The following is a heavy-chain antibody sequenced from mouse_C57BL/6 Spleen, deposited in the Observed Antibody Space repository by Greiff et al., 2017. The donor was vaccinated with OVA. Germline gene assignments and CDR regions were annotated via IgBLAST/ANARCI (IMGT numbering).Heavy chain of an antibody. D-gene: IGHD2-3*01. CDR3: ARVHIYDSYPMYY. CDR2: IGPGSGGT. V-gene: IGHV1-77*01. Sequence: QVQLKQSGAELVKPGASVKMSCKASGYTFTAYYINWVQPRPGQGLEWIGKIGPGSGGTSYNEKLKGKATLTVDKSSSTAYMQLSSLTSEDSAVYCDARVHIYDSYPMYYWGQGTTLTVSS. J-gene: IGHJ2*01. CDR1: GYTFTAYY.